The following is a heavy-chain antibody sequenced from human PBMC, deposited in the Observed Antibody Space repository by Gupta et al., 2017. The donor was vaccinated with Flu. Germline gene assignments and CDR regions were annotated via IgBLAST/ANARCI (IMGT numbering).Heavy chain of an antibody. D-gene: IGHD6-13*01. J-gene: IGHJ6*02. CDR1: GYTFTGYY. CDR3: ASRDRSSSGIPHYYYGMDV. CDR2: INPNSGGT. V-gene: IGHV1-2*02. Sequence: QVQLVQSGAEVKKPGASVKVSCKASGYTFTGYYMHWVRQAPGQGLEWMGWINPNSGGTNYEQKFKGRVTMTRDTSISTAYMELRRLRADETAVYYGASRDRSSSGIPHYYYGMDVWGQGTTVTVSS.